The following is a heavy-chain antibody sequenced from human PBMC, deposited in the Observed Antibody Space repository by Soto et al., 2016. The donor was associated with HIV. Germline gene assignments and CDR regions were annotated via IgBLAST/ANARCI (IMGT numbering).Heavy chain of an antibody. V-gene: IGHV3-74*01. D-gene: IGHD1-26*01. CDR2: INSDGSST. Sequence: EVQLVESGGGLVQPGGSLRLSCAASGFTFSSYWMHWVRQAPGKGLVWVSRINSDGSSTSYADSVKGRFTISRDNAKNTLYLQMNSLRAEDTAVYYCAKDLPGRPLGARGRDYFDYWGQGTLVTVSS. J-gene: IGHJ4*02. CDR1: GFTFSSYW. CDR3: AKDLPGRPLGARGRDYFDY.